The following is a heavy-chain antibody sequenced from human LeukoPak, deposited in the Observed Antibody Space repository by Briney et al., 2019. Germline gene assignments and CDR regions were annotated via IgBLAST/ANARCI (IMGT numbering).Heavy chain of an antibody. CDR1: GGSISSGGYY. V-gene: IGHV4-61*02. D-gene: IGHD3-22*01. CDR2: IYTSGST. CDR3: ACDGYYPNPRVY. J-gene: IGHJ4*01. Sequence: SETLSLTCAVSGGSISSGGYYWSWIRQPAGKGLEWIGRIYTSGSTNYNPSLKSRVTMSVDTSKNQFSLKLSSVTAADTAVYYCACDGYYPNPRVYWGQGTLVTVSS.